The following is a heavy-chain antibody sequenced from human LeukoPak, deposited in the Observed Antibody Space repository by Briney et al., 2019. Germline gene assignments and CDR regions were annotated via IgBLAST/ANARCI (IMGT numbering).Heavy chain of an antibody. CDR3: ARDLYNSASK. CDR2: IKQDGGEK. V-gene: IGHV3-7*03. D-gene: IGHD6-25*01. J-gene: IGHJ4*02. Sequence: GGSLRLSCAASGFTFSSSWMTWVRQAPGKGLEWVANIKQDGGEKYYVDSVKGRFTISRDNAENSLYLQMNSLRAGDTAVYYCARDLYNSASKWGQGTLVTVSS. CDR1: GFTFSSSW.